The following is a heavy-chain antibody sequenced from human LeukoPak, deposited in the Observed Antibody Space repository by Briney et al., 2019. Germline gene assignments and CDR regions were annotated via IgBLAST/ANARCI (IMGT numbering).Heavy chain of an antibody. D-gene: IGHD2-15*01. Sequence: GGSLRLSCAASGFTFSSYGMHWVRQAPGKGLEWVAAIWYDGSIQYCADSVKGRFTISRDNSKNTLYLQMDSLRAEDTAVYYCARAGYCSGGSCYGSDYWGQGTLVSVSS. CDR3: ARAGYCSGGSCYGSDY. CDR1: GFTFSSYG. CDR2: IWYDGSIQ. V-gene: IGHV3-33*01. J-gene: IGHJ4*02.